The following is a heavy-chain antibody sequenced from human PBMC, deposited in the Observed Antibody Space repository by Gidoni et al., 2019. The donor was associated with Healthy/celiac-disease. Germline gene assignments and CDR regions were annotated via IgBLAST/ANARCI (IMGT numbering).Heavy chain of an antibody. J-gene: IGHJ4*02. CDR2: ISYDGSNK. Sequence: VQLVESGGGVVQPGRSLRLSCAASGFTFSSYAMHWVRQAPGKGLEWVAVISYDGSNKYYADSVKGRFTISRDNSKNTLYLQMNSLRAEDTAVYYCARDLTAYCGGDCYPESGDWGQGTLVTVSS. CDR3: ARDLTAYCGGDCYPESGD. D-gene: IGHD2-21*02. V-gene: IGHV3-30-3*01. CDR1: GFTFSSYA.